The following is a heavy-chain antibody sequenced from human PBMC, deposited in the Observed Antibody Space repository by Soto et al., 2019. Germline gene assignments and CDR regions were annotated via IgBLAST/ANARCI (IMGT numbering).Heavy chain of an antibody. CDR1: GGSIRSHY. CDR3: ARFGYYYDSSGHKSSYSGMDV. V-gene: IGHV4-59*11. J-gene: IGHJ6*02. D-gene: IGHD3-22*01. CDR2: IFHSGNT. Sequence: ASETLSLTCTVSGGSIRSHYWTWIRQPPGKGLEWIGYIFHSGNTNYNPSLKSRVTVSVDASMNQFSLKLSSVTAADTAVYYCARFGYYYDSSGHKSSYSGMDVWGQGTTVTVSS.